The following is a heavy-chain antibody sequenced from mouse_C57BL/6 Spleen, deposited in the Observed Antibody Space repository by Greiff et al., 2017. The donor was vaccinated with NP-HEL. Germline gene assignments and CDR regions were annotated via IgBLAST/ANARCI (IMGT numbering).Heavy chain of an antibody. CDR3: ARRSFYSNYVDFDY. CDR1: GYTFTSYW. V-gene: IGHV1-50*01. J-gene: IGHJ2*01. CDR2: IDPSDSYT. D-gene: IGHD2-5*01. Sequence: QVQLQQPGAELVKPGASVKLSCKASGYTFTSYWMQWVKQRPGQGLEWIGEIDPSDSYTNYNQKFKGKATLTVDTSSSTAYMQLSSLTSEDSAVYYCARRSFYSNYVDFDYWGQGTTLTVSS.